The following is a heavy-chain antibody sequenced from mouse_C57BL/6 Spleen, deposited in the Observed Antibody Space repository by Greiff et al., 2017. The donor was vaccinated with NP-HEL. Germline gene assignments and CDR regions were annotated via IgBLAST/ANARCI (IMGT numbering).Heavy chain of an antibody. Sequence: VQLVESGPELVKPGASVKISCKASGYAFSSSWMNWVKQRPGKGLEWIGRIYPGDGDTNYNGKFKGKATLTADKSSSTAYMQLSSLTSEDSAVYFCARWVVGSYFDYWGQGTTLTVSS. CDR3: ARWVVGSYFDY. CDR1: GYAFSSSW. J-gene: IGHJ2*01. D-gene: IGHD1-1*01. V-gene: IGHV1-82*01. CDR2: IYPGDGDT.